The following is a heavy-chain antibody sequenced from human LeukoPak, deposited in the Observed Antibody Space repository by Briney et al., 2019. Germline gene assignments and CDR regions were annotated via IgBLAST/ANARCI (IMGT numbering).Heavy chain of an antibody. J-gene: IGHJ4*02. V-gene: IGHV3-49*03. Sequence: GGSLRLSCTASGFTFGDYAMSWFRQAPGKGLEWVGFIRSKAYGGTTEYAASVKGRFTISRDDSKSIAYLQMNSLKTEDTAVYYCTRAPMSYYYGSGSYLDYWGQGTLVTVSS. CDR1: GFTFGDYA. CDR3: TRAPMSYYYGSGSYLDY. CDR2: IRSKAYGGTT. D-gene: IGHD3-10*01.